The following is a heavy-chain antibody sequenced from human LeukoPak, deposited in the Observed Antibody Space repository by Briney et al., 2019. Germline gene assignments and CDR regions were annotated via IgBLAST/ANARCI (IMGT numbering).Heavy chain of an antibody. CDR2: IYYSGST. CDR3: ARSRQASGLLSS. Sequence: SETLSLTCTVSGGSISSYYWSWIRQPPGKGLEWIGYIYYSGSTNYNPSLKSRVTISVDRPKNQFFLNVTSLTAADTAVYYCARSRQASGLLSSWGQGTRVVVSS. J-gene: IGHJ5*02. D-gene: IGHD3-10*01. V-gene: IGHV4-59*12. CDR1: GGSISSYY.